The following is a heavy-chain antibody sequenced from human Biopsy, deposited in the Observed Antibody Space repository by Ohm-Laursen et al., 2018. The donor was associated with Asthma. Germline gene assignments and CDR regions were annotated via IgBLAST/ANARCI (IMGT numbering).Heavy chain of an antibody. Sequence: SVKVSRKASGYTFTDYYVMWVRQAPGQGLEWMGGIIPIFGTANYAQKFQGRVTITADESTSTAYMELSSLRSEDTAVYYCARDRVSSPIRHGSGSYYLYNWFDPWGQGTLVTVSS. CDR2: IIPIFGTA. CDR3: ARDRVSSPIRHGSGSYYLYNWFDP. CDR1: GYTFTDYY. J-gene: IGHJ5*02. D-gene: IGHD3-10*01. V-gene: IGHV1-69*13.